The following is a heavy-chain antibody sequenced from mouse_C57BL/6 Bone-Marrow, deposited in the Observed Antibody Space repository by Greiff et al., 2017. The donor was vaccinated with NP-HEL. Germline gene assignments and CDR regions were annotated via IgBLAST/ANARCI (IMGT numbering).Heavy chain of an antibody. V-gene: IGHV1-4*01. CDR2: INPSSGYT. D-gene: IGHD1-1*01. Sequence: QVQLQQSGAELARPGASVKMSCKASGYTFTSYTMHWVKQRPGQGLEWIGYINPSSGYTKYNQKFKDKATLTADKSSSTAYMQLSSLTSEDSAVYYCSRRYYYGSSFWYFDVWGTGTTVTVSS. CDR1: GYTFTSYT. J-gene: IGHJ1*03. CDR3: SRRYYYGSSFWYFDV.